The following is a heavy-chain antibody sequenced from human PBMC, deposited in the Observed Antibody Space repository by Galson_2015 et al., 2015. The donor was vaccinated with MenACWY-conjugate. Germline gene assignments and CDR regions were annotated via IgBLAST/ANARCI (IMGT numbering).Heavy chain of an antibody. J-gene: IGHJ5*02. CDR3: ARSVYYSNSRGWFDP. V-gene: IGHV4-31*03. CDR2: IDYSGST. CDR1: GGSINIGGYY. D-gene: IGHD3-22*01. Sequence: TLSLTCTVSGGSINIGGYYWSWICQHPGKGLEWIAYIDYSGSTYYNPSLKSRITISLDTSKNQFSLKLSSVTAADTAVYYCARSVYYSNSRGWFDPWGQGTLVTVSS.